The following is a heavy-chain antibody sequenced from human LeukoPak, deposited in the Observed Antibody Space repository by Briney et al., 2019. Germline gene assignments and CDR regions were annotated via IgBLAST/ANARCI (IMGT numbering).Heavy chain of an antibody. Sequence: SETLSLTCAVYGGSFSGYYWSWIRQPPGKGLEWIGEINHSGSTYYNPSLKSRVTISVDTSKNQFSLKLSSVTAADTAVYYCASGDNDPLFDYWGQGTLVTVSS. J-gene: IGHJ4*02. CDR2: INHSGST. CDR3: ASGDNDPLFDY. V-gene: IGHV4-34*01. D-gene: IGHD1-1*01. CDR1: GGSFSGYY.